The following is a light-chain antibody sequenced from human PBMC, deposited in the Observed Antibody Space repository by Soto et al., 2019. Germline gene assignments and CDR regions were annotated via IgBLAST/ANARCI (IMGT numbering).Light chain of an antibody. CDR1: QSVSTTY. CDR3: QHYDTSPPRFT. Sequence: EIVLTQSPGTLSLSPGERATLSCWASQSVSTTYLAWYQQKPGQAPKLLIYGASSRATGVPDRFSGSGSGTDFTLTISRLEPEDFAVYYCQHYDTSPPRFTFGPGTKVDIK. J-gene: IGKJ3*01. CDR2: GAS. V-gene: IGKV3-20*01.